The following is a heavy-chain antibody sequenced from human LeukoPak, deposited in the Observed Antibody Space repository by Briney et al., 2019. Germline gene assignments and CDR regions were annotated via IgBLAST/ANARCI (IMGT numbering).Heavy chain of an antibody. J-gene: IGHJ5*02. CDR3: ARVYSSGWYNWFDP. D-gene: IGHD6-19*01. Sequence: PGGSLRLSCAASGFTFSSYSMNWVRQAPGKGLEWVSYISSSSSTIYYADSVKGRFTISRDNAKNSLYLQMNSLRAEDTAVYYWARVYSSGWYNWFDPWGQGTLVTVSS. CDR2: ISSSSSTI. CDR1: GFTFSSYS. V-gene: IGHV3-48*04.